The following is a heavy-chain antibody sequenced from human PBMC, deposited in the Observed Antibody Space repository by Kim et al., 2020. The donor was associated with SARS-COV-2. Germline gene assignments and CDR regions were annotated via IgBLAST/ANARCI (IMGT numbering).Heavy chain of an antibody. CDR1: GFTFSSYS. CDR3: ARGFRDYSSGWFHTDRLFAFDI. V-gene: IGHV3-48*02. CDR2: ISSSSSTI. Sequence: GGSLRLSCAASGFTFSSYSMNWVRQAPGKGLEWVSYISSSSSTIYYADSVKGRFTISRDNAKNSLYLQMNSLRDEDTAVYYCARGFRDYSSGWFHTDRLFAFDIWGQGTMVTVSS. D-gene: IGHD6-19*01. J-gene: IGHJ3*02.